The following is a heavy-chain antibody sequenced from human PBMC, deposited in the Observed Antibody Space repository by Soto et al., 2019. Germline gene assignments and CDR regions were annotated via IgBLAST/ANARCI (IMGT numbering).Heavy chain of an antibody. CDR2: IYYSGST. CDR3: ARGRTVKNWFDP. Sequence: SETLSLTCTVSGGSISSGGYYWSWIRQHPGKGLEWIGYIYYSGSTYYNPSLKSRVTISVDTSKNQFSLKLSSVTAADTAVYYCARGRTVKNWFDPWGQGTLVTVSS. J-gene: IGHJ5*02. D-gene: IGHD2-21*02. V-gene: IGHV4-31*03. CDR1: GGSISSGGYY.